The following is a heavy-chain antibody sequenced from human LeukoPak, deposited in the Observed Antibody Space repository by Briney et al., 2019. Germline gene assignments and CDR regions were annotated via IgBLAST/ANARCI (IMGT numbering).Heavy chain of an antibody. CDR3: ARGDGYSYGHWALDI. Sequence: GASVKVSCKASGYTFTGHYIHWVRQAPGQGPEWMGWINPNSGGTNYAQKFQGRVTMTRDTSISTAYMEVSRLRSDDTAVYYCARGDGYSYGHWALDIWGQGTMVTISS. J-gene: IGHJ3*02. D-gene: IGHD5-18*01. CDR1: GYTFTGHY. V-gene: IGHV1-2*02. CDR2: INPNSGGT.